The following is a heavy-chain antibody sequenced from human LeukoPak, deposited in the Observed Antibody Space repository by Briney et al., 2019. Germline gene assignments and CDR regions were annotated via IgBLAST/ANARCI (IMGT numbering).Heavy chain of an antibody. CDR1: GGSFSGYY. V-gene: IGHV4-34*01. CDR2: INHSGST. D-gene: IGHD1/OR15-1a*01. CDR3: ARVHRPNKTFDY. J-gene: IGHJ4*02. Sequence: PSETLSLTCAVYGGSFSGYYWSWIRQPPGKGLEWIGEINHSGSTNYNPSLKSRVTISVDTSKNQFSLKLSSVTAADTAVYYCARVHRPNKTFDYWGQGTLVTVSS.